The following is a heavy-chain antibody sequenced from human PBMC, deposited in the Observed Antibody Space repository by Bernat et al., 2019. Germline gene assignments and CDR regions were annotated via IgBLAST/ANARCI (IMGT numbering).Heavy chain of an antibody. V-gene: IGHV3-33*08. CDR2: IWYDGSNK. D-gene: IGHD6-19*01. CDR3: ARDLTYSSGWYVGGNFDY. Sequence: VQLLESGGGLVQPGGSLRLSCAASGFTFSSYAMSWVRQAPGKGLEWVAVIWYDGSNKYYADSVKGRFTISRDNSKNTLYLQMNSLRAEDTAVYYCARDLTYSSGWYVGGNFDYWGQGTLVTVSS. J-gene: IGHJ4*02. CDR1: GFTFSSYA.